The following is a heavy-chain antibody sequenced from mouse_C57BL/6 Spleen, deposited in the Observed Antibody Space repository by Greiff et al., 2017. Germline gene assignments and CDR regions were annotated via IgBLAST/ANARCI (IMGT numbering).Heavy chain of an antibody. CDR2: ISGGGGNT. J-gene: IGHJ3*01. Sequence: EVMLVESGGGLVKPGGSLKLSCAASGFTFSSYTMSWVRQTPAKRLEWVATISGGGGNTYYPDSVKGRFTVTRDNAKNTLYLQMSSLRSEDTALYYCSGVDYGFDYWGQGTLVTVSA. CDR1: GFTFSSYT. D-gene: IGHD2-4*01. V-gene: IGHV5-9*01. CDR3: SGVDYGFDY.